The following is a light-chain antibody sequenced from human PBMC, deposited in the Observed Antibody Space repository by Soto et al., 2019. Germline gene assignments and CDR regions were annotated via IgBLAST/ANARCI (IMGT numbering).Light chain of an antibody. V-gene: IGKV3-15*01. CDR2: RAS. CDR3: QQYDNWPPWT. J-gene: IGKJ1*01. Sequence: EIVMTQSPATLSVSPGERVTLSCRASQSINSNLAWYQQKPGQAPRLLIYRASTRATGIPARFSGSGSGTEFTLTIGSLQSEDFAFYYCQQYDNWPPWTFGQGTKVEIK. CDR1: QSINSN.